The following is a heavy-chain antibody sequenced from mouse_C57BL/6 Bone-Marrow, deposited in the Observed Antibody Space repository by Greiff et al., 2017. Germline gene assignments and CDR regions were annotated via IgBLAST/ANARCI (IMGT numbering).Heavy chain of an antibody. V-gene: IGHV14-2*01. CDR3: ASIWLLRAY. CDR1: GFNIKDYY. CDR2: IDPEDGET. D-gene: IGHD2-3*01. J-gene: IGHJ3*01. Sequence: EVQLVESGAELVKPGASVKLSCTASGFNIKDYYMHWVKQRTEQGLEWIGRIDPEDGETKYAPNFQGKATITADTSSNTAYLQLSSLTSEDTAVYYCASIWLLRAYWGQGTLVTVSA.